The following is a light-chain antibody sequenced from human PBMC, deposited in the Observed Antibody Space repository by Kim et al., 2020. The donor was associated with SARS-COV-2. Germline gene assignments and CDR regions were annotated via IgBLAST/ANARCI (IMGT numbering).Light chain of an antibody. Sequence: VSPGQTASITCSGDKLGDKYACWYQQKPGQSPVLVIYQDSKRPSGIPERFSGSNSGNTATLTISGTQAMDEADYYCQAWDSSSLVFGGGTQLTVL. J-gene: IGLJ3*02. CDR1: KLGDKY. V-gene: IGLV3-1*01. CDR3: QAWDSSSLV. CDR2: QDS.